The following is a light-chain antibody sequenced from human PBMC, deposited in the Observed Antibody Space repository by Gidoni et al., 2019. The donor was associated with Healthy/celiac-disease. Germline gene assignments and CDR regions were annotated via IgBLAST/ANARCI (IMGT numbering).Light chain of an antibody. V-gene: IGKV1-33*01. J-gene: IGKJ3*01. CDR1: QDISDY. CDR3: QQYDNLPLFT. CDR2: DAS. Sequence: DIQMTQSPSSLSASVGDRVTITCQASQDISDYLNWYQQQPGKAPMLLIYDASNLETGVPSRFSGSGSGTDFTFTISSLQPEDIATYYCQQYDNLPLFTFGPGTKVDIK.